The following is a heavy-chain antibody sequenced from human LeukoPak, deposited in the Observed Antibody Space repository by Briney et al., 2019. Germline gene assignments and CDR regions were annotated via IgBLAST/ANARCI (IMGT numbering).Heavy chain of an antibody. CDR2: IYTIGST. Sequence: SETLSLTCSVSGGSISSYYWSWIRQPPGKGLEGMGYIYTIGSTNYNPSLKRRVTIHVDTSKNQFSLKLSSVTAADTAVYYCARHQRYSYGFDYWGQGTLVSVST. V-gene: IGHV4-4*08. J-gene: IGHJ4*02. D-gene: IGHD5-18*01. CDR1: GGSISSYY. CDR3: ARHQRYSYGFDY.